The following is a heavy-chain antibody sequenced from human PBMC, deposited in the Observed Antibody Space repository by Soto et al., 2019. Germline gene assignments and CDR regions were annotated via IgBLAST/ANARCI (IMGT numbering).Heavy chain of an antibody. D-gene: IGHD2-2*01. Sequence: PGGSLRLSCAASGFTFTSHAMHWVRQTPGKGLEWVAAISYDEIDKKYASSVKGRFTVSRDNVKNTLSLQMNSLRAEDTAVYYCARDPSDCSSTSCWGYYALDVWGQGTTVTVSS. J-gene: IGHJ6*02. V-gene: IGHV3-30*03. CDR1: GFTFTSHA. CDR3: ARDPSDCSSTSCWGYYALDV. CDR2: ISYDEIDK.